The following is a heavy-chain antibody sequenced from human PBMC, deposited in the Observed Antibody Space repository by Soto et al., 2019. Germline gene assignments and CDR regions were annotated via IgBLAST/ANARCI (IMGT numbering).Heavy chain of an antibody. J-gene: IGHJ6*02. CDR2: ISSSSSYI. V-gene: IGHV3-21*01. CDR1: GFTFSSYS. D-gene: IGHD3-9*01. CDR3: ARDRKDDILGGMDV. Sequence: GGSLRLSCAASGFTFSSYSMNWVRQAPGKGLEWVSSISSSSSYIYYADSVKGRFTISRDNAKNSLYLQMNSLRAEHTAVYYCARDRKDDILGGMDVWGQRTTVTVSS.